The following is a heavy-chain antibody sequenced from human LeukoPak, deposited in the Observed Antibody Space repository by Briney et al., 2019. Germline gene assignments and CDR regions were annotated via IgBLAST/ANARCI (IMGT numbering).Heavy chain of an antibody. CDR3: AREALNYDILTGYHWGPYFFDY. J-gene: IGHJ4*02. Sequence: ASVKVSCKASGYTFTSYGISWVRRAPGQGLEWMGWISAYNGNTNYAQKLQGRVTMTTDTSTSTAYMELRSLRSDDTAVYYCAREALNYDILTGYHWGPYFFDYWGQGTLVTVSS. CDR2: ISAYNGNT. D-gene: IGHD3-9*01. CDR1: GYTFTSYG. V-gene: IGHV1-18*01.